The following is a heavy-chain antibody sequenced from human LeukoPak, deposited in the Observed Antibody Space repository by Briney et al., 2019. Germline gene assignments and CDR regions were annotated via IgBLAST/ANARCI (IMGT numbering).Heavy chain of an antibody. V-gene: IGHV4-34*12. CDR3: ASGAWAARLNS. D-gene: IGHD4-23*01. J-gene: IGHJ4*02. CDR2: IFDGKTI. CDR1: GESLNYYY. Sequence: PSDTLSLTCAVYGESLNYYYWSWIRQSPGKGLEWIGDIFDGKTINYNPSLKSRVTMSAATSSQQFSLNLKSVTAADTAVYFCASGAWAARLNSWAQGALVIVSS.